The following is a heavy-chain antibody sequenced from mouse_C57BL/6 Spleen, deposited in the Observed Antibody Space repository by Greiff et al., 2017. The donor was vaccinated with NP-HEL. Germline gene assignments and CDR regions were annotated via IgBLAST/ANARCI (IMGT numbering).Heavy chain of an antibody. J-gene: IGHJ1*03. D-gene: IGHD2-2*01. Sequence: VQLKESGPGLVKPSQSLSLTCSVTGYSITSGYYWNWIRQFPGNKLEWMGYISYDGSNNYNPSLKNRISITRDTSKNQFFLKLNSVTTEDTATYYCARELYYGYDVRYFDVWGTGTTVTVSS. CDR1: GYSITSGYY. V-gene: IGHV3-6*01. CDR2: ISYDGSN. CDR3: ARELYYGYDVRYFDV.